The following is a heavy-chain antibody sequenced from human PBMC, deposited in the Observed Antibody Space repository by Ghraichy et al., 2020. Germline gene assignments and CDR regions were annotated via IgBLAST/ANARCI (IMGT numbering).Heavy chain of an antibody. J-gene: IGHJ4*02. D-gene: IGHD6-19*01. CDR1: GFTFSSYG. V-gene: IGHV3-30*18. CDR3: AKDRSRLGEWLGIDY. Sequence: GESLNISCAASGFTFSSYGMHWVRQAPGKGLEWVAVISYDGSNKYYADSVKGRFTISRDNSKNTLYLQMNSLRAEDTAVYYCAKDRSRLGEWLGIDYWGQGTLVTVSS. CDR2: ISYDGSNK.